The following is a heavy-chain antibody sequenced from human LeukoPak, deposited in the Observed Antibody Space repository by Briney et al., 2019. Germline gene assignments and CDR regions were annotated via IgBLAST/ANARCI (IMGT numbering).Heavy chain of an antibody. Sequence: SETLSLTCTVSGGSISSSSYYWGWIRQPPGKGLEWIGSIYYSGSTYYNPSLKSRVTISVDTSKNQFSLKLSSVTAADTAVYYCASFIAAAGHYFDYWGQGTLVTVSS. D-gene: IGHD6-13*01. J-gene: IGHJ4*02. CDR1: GGSISSSSYY. CDR3: ASFIAAAGHYFDY. V-gene: IGHV4-39*07. CDR2: IYYSGST.